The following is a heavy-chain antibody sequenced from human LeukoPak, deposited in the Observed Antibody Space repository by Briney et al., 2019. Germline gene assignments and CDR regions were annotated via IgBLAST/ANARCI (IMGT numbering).Heavy chain of an antibody. D-gene: IGHD3-10*01. CDR2: ISSSGSTT. CDR1: GFTFSDYY. J-gene: IGHJ4*02. CDR3: ARETSYYYGSGSYYPT. V-gene: IGHV3-11*01. Sequence: GGSLRLSCAASGFTFSDYYMSWIRQAPGKGLEWVSYISSSGSTTYYADSVKGRFTISRDNAKNSLYLQMNSLRAEDTAVYYCARETSYYYGSGSYYPTWGQGTLVTVSS.